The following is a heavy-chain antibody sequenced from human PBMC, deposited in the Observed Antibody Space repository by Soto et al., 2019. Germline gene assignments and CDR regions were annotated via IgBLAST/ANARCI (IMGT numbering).Heavy chain of an antibody. J-gene: IGHJ4*02. CDR2: IYYSEGT. D-gene: IGHD5-18*01. CDR3: ARRYGSCFDY. CDR1: GRSIRDYY. V-gene: IGHV4-59*01. Sequence: PSETLSLTCSVSGRSIRDYYWSWIRQSPGKGLEFIGHIYYSEGTKYNPSLKSRVTISLDTSKNQFSLKLISVTAADTAVYYCARRYGSCFDYWGQGTLVTVSS.